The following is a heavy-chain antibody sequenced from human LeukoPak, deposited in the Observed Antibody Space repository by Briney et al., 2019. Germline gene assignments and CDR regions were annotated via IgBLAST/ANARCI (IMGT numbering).Heavy chain of an antibody. D-gene: IGHD5-18*01. CDR1: GFPFSPDW. J-gene: IGHJ4*02. V-gene: IGHV3-7*01. CDR3: ASLDTAAIRTGGY. Sequence: GGSLRLSCAASGFPFSPDWISGVRQAPGKGREWVAMVKKSGSETHYVDSVKGRFTISRDSARNSLYLQMSSLKADDTAVYYCASLDTAAIRTGGYWGQGTLVTVSS. CDR2: VKKSGSET.